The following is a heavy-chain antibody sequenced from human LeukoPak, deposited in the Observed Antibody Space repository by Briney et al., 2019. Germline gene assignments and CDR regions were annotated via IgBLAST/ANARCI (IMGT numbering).Heavy chain of an antibody. CDR3: ARDFGLTGKVDY. CDR2: ISSNGGST. D-gene: IGHD1-20*01. CDR1: GFTFSRYA. V-gene: IGHV3-64*01. Sequence: GESLRLSCAAPGFTFSRYAMHWVRQAPGKGLESVSAISSNGGSTYYANSVKGRFTISRDNSKNTLYLQMGSLRAEDLAVYYCARDFGLTGKVDYWGQGTLVTVSS. J-gene: IGHJ4*02.